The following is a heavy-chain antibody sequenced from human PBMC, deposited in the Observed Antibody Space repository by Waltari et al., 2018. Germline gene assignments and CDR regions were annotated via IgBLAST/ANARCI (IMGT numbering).Heavy chain of an antibody. J-gene: IGHJ6*02. CDR2: IIPIFGTA. Sequence: QVQLVQSGAEVTKPGSSVKVSCKASGGTFRSYAISWVRQAPGQGREWMGGIIPIFGTANYAQKFQGRVTITADESTSTAYMELSSLRSEDTAVYYCAREGRPYYYYGMDVWGQGTTVTVSS. CDR3: AREGRPYYYYGMDV. D-gene: IGHD6-6*01. V-gene: IGHV1-69*13. CDR1: GGTFRSYA.